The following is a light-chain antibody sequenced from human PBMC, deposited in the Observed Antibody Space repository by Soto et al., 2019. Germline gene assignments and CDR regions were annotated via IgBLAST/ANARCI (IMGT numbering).Light chain of an antibody. CDR1: QSVSSD. V-gene: IGKV3-20*01. Sequence: ILLTQSPAPLSLSPGERSTFSCRASQSVSSDLVWYQQKPGQAPRLLIYDASSRATGIPDRFSGSGSGTDFTLTISRLEPEDFAVYYCQQYGSSPPITFGQGTRLEIK. CDR3: QQYGSSPPIT. CDR2: DAS. J-gene: IGKJ5*01.